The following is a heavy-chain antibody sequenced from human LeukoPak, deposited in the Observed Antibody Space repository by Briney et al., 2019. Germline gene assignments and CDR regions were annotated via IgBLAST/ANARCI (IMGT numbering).Heavy chain of an antibody. CDR1: GYTFTIYD. J-gene: IGHJ3*02. D-gene: IGHD2-15*01. CDR2: INPNSGNT. V-gene: IGHV1-8*03. CDR3: ARGGMVVVAAADDAFDI. Sequence: GAAVTVSCTASGYTFTIYDINRVREPNGQGLERVGWINPNSGNTGYAQKFQGRVTITRNTSISTAYMELSSVRSEDTAVYYCARGGMVVVAAADDAFDIWGQGTMVTVSS.